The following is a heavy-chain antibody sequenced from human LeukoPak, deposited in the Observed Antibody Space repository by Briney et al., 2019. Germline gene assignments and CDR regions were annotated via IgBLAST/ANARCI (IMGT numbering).Heavy chain of an antibody. CDR2: ISGSGGST. D-gene: IGHD5-12*01. Sequence: PGGSLRLSCAASGFTFSDYYMSWIRQAPGKGLEWVSAISGSGGSTYYADSVKGRFTISRDNSKNTLYLQMNSLRAEDTAVYYCANPLNFVDIVFWGQGTMVTVSS. CDR1: GFTFSDYY. CDR3: ANPLNFVDIVF. J-gene: IGHJ3*01. V-gene: IGHV3-23*01.